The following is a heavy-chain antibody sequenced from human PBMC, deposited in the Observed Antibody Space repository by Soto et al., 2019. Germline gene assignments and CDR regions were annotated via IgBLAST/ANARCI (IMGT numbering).Heavy chain of an antibody. CDR1: GGSISSSSYY. V-gene: IGHV4-39*01. D-gene: IGHD6-6*01. CDR2: IYYSGST. CDR3: ARSHIVPRHFMYPYDY. J-gene: IGHJ4*02. Sequence: SATRSLTCTVSGGSISSSSYYLGWIRHPPGKGLEWIGSIYYSGSTYYNPSLKSRVTISFDTSKNQFSLKLSSVTAADTAVYYCARSHIVPRHFMYPYDYWGQGTPVTVSS.